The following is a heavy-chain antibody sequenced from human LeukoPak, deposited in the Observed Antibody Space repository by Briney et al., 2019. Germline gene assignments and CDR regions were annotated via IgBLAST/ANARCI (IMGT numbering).Heavy chain of an antibody. CDR2: ISYDGSNK. V-gene: IGHV3-30*03. CDR1: GFTFSSYG. Sequence: GGSLRLSCAASGFTFSSYGMHWVRQAPGKGLEWVAVISYDGSNKYYADSVKGRFTISRDNAKNSLYVQMNRLRAEDTAVYYCARVSSMFGGVIVNVFDSWGQGTLVTVSS. J-gene: IGHJ4*02. CDR3: ARVSSMFGGVIVNVFDS. D-gene: IGHD3-16*02.